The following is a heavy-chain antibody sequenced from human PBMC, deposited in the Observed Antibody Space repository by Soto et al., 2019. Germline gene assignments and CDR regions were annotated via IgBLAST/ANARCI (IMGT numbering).Heavy chain of an antibody. CDR2: IYWDDDK. J-gene: IGHJ4*02. D-gene: IGHD2-2*01. V-gene: IGHV2-5*02. CDR3: AHAPVYCSITSCYAFDY. Sequence: QITLKESGPTLVKPTQTLTLTCTFSGFSLSTSGVGVGWIRQPPGKALEWLALIYWDDDKRYSPSLKSRLTITKDTSKNQVVLTMTNMDPVDTATYYCAHAPVYCSITSCYAFDYWGQGTLVTVSS. CDR1: GFSLSTSGVG.